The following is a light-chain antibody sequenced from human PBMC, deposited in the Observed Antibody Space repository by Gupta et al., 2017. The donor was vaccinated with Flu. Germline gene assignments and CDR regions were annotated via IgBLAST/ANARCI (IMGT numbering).Light chain of an antibody. Sequence: QSALTQPASVSGSPGQSITISCTRTSTDVGGYNYVSWYQQHPGKAPKLMIYEVSNRPSGVSNRFSGSKSGNTASLTISGLRAEDEADYYCSAYTSSSTQVFGGGTKLTVL. J-gene: IGLJ2*01. CDR1: STDVGGYNY. CDR3: SAYTSSSTQV. V-gene: IGLV2-14*01. CDR2: EVS.